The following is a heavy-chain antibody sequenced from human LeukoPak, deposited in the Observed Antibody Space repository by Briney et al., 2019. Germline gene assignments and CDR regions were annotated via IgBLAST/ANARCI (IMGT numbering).Heavy chain of an antibody. J-gene: IGHJ3*02. CDR2: IYYSGST. CDR3: ARRGSFDI. CDR1: GGSISNYY. V-gene: IGHV4-59*08. Sequence: SGTLSLTCTVSGGSISNYYWSWIRQPPGKGLEWIGYIYYSGSTNYNPSLKSRVTMSVATSKNQFSLKLSSVTAADTAVYYCARRGSFDIWGQGTMVTVSS.